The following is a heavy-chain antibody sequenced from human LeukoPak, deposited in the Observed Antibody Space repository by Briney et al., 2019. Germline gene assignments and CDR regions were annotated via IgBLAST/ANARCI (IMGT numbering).Heavy chain of an antibody. V-gene: IGHV4-34*01. CDR2: INHSGST. J-gene: IGHJ5*02. CDR3: AREIYGSGWSTTWFDP. D-gene: IGHD6-19*01. Sequence: SETLSLTCAVYGGSFSGYYWSWIRQPPGKGLEWIGEINHSGSTNYNPPLKSRVTLSVDTSKNQFSLKLSAVTAAGTALYYCAREIYGSGWSTTWFDPSGEGTLVTASS. CDR1: GGSFSGYY.